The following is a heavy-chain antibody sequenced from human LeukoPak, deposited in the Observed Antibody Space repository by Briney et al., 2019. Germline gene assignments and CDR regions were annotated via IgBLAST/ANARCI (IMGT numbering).Heavy chain of an antibody. J-gene: IGHJ6*02. CDR3: PRVVTTGTTVFYYYYGMDV. CDR1: GGSFSGYY. Sequence: SETLSLTCAVYGGSFSGYYWSWIRQPPGKGLEWIGEINHSGSTNYNPSLKSRVTISVDTSKNQFSLKLSSVTAADTAVYYCPRVVTTGTTVFYYYYGMDVWGQGTTVTVSS. D-gene: IGHD1-1*01. V-gene: IGHV4-34*01. CDR2: INHSGST.